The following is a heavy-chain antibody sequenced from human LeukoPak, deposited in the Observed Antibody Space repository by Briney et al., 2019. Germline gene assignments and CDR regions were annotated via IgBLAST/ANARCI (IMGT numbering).Heavy chain of an antibody. CDR2: IYHTGST. V-gene: IGHV4-59*08. CDR3: ARQVGGSKQVDY. Sequence: SETLSLTCTVSGGSISPYYWNWVRQTPGRGLEWIGYIYHTGSTNYNPSLKSRVTISLDASKRQFSLNLSSVTAPDTAVYYCARQVGGSKQVDYWGQGTLVTVSS. J-gene: IGHJ4*02. CDR1: GGSISPYY. D-gene: IGHD1-26*01.